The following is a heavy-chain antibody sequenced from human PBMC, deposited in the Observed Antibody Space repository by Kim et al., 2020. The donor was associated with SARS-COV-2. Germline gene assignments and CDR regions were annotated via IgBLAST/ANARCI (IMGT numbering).Heavy chain of an antibody. D-gene: IGHD3-22*01. V-gene: IGHV3-23*01. CDR1: GFTFSNSA. CDR2: ISGGGGST. J-gene: IGHJ4*02. Sequence: GGSLRLSCAASGFTFSNSAMNWVRQAPGKGLEWVSVISGGGGSTNYAGSVQGRFTISRDNSKNTVYLQMNSLTAEDTAVYYCAKGSSHYDSSGYYGLIDFWGQGTLVTVAS. CDR3: AKGSSHYDSSGYYGLIDF.